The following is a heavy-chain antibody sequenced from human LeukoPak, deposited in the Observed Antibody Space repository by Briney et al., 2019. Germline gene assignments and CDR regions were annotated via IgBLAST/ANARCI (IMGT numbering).Heavy chain of an antibody. D-gene: IGHD3-10*01. CDR1: GGSISSYY. CDR2: IYYSGST. Sequence: SETLSLTCTVSGGSISSYYWSWIRQPPGKGLEWIGYIYYSGSTNYNPSLKSRVTISVDTSKNQFSLKLSSVTAADTAVYYCARDPYASGGIDYWGQGTLVTVSS. V-gene: IGHV4-59*01. J-gene: IGHJ4*02. CDR3: ARDPYASGGIDY.